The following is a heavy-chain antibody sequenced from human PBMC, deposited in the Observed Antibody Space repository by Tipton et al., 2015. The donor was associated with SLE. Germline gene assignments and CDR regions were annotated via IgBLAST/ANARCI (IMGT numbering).Heavy chain of an antibody. V-gene: IGHV4-28*01. J-gene: IGHJ2*01. Sequence: GLVKPSDTLSLTCAVSGYSISNSNWWAWIRQPPGKGLEWIGYIYYSGSTFYNPSLKSRVTMSVDTSKNQFSLKLSSATAADTAVYYCARNGGSYYMYFNLWGRGTLVTVSS. D-gene: IGHD1-26*01. CDR2: IYYSGST. CDR3: ARNGGSYYMYFNL. CDR1: GYSISNSNW.